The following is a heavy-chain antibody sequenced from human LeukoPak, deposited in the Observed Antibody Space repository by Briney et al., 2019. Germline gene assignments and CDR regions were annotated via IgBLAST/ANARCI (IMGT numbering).Heavy chain of an antibody. Sequence: SQTLSLTCTVSGGSVRRGNYYWTWIRQPAGSGREWIGRIYTSGTTDYNPSLRTRVTISVDASRNQFSLNLSSVTAADTAVYYCARWSGSVTARNYYYYMDVWGEGTTVTVSS. J-gene: IGHJ6*03. CDR2: IYTSGTT. CDR3: ARWSGSVTARNYYYYMDV. D-gene: IGHD6-6*01. CDR1: GGSVRRGNYY. V-gene: IGHV4-61*02.